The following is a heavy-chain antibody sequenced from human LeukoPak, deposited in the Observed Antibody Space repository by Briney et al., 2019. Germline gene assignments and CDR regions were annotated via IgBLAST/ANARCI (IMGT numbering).Heavy chain of an antibody. Sequence: SETLSLTCAVYGGSFSGYYWSWIRQPPGKGLEWIGEINHSGSTNYNPSLKSRVTISVDTSKNQFSLKLSSVTAADTAVYYCARASNYDFWSGYQTLFDYWGQGTLVTVPS. CDR1: GGSFSGYY. CDR3: ARASNYDFWSGYQTLFDY. CDR2: INHSGST. D-gene: IGHD3-3*01. V-gene: IGHV4-34*01. J-gene: IGHJ4*02.